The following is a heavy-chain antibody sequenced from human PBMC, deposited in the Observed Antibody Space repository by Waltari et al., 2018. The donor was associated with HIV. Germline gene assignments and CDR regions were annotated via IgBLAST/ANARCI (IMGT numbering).Heavy chain of an antibody. CDR3: ARIYDLWSGYSDRNWFDP. Sequence: EVQLVDSGGGFVQPGGSLRLSCAASGFTVSSNYMSWVRQAPGKGLEWVSVIYGADSTFYADSVKGIFTISRDNSKNTLYLQMNNLRAEDTAVYYCARIYDLWSGYSDRNWFDPWGQGTLVTVSS. V-gene: IGHV3-66*01. J-gene: IGHJ5*02. CDR2: IYGADST. CDR1: GFTVSSNY. D-gene: IGHD3-3*01.